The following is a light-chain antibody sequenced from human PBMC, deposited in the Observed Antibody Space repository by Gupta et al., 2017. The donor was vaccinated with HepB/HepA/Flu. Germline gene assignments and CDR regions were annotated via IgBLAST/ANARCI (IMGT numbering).Light chain of an antibody. V-gene: IGLV1-44*01. Sequence: QSLLTQPLSASATPGQRFTIPCSGSSSNIGSKTVNWYKQIPGTAPKLLIYSDNQRPSGVPDRFSGSKSGTSASLAIVGLQSEDEADYYCASWDDSLNGFYVFGTGTKVTVL. CDR3: ASWDDSLNGFYV. J-gene: IGLJ1*01. CDR1: SSNIGSKT. CDR2: SDN.